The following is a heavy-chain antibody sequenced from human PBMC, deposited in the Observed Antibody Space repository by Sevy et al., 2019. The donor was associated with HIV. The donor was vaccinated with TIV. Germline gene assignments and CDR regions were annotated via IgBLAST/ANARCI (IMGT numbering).Heavy chain of an antibody. CDR2: ISGGGGTT. Sequence: GGSLRLSCAASGFTFSSYAMSWVRQAPGKGLEWVSTISGGGGTTYYADSVKGRFTISRDNSKNTLYLQINSLRAEDTAVYYCAKPETVGAAYDAFDIWGQGTMVTVSS. J-gene: IGHJ3*02. V-gene: IGHV3-23*01. D-gene: IGHD2-15*01. CDR1: GFTFSSYA. CDR3: AKPETVGAAYDAFDI.